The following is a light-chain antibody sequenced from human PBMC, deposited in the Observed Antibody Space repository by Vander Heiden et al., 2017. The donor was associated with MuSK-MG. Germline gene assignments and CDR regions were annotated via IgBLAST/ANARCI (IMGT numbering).Light chain of an antibody. CDR2: AAS. J-gene: IGKJ2*01. CDR1: QSISSY. Sequence: DIQMTPSPSSLSASVGDRVTITCRASQSISSYLNWYQQKPGKAPKLLIYAASSLQSGVPSRFSGSGSGTDFTLTISSLQPEDFATYYCQQSYSTPQTFGQGTKLEI. V-gene: IGKV1-39*01. CDR3: QQSYSTPQT.